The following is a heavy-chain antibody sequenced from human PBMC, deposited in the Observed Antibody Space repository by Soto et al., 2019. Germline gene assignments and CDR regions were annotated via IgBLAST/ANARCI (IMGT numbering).Heavy chain of an antibody. Sequence: PAGTRARTWTVSGVSINNYCWTWIRQPPGKRLEWIGAIYCTGSTTYNPSPRSRVTFSVDTSKNQFSLSLTSVTAADTAVYFCAKGVSGGDLDYWGQGTLVTVSS. J-gene: IGHJ4*02. CDR2: IYCTGST. CDR3: AKGVSGGDLDY. CDR1: GVSINNYC. V-gene: IGHV4-59*01. D-gene: IGHD6-25*01.